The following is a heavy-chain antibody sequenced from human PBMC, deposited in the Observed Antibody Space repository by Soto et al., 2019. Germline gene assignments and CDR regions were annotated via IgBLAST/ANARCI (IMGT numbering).Heavy chain of an antibody. CDR1: GFTFTSSA. Sequence: SVKVSCKASGFTFTSSAVQWVRQARGQRLEWIGWIVVGSGNTNYAQKFQERVTITRDMSTSTAYMELSSLRSEDTAVYYCAANTYGDLYYFDYWGQGTLVTVSS. CDR2: IVVGSGNT. D-gene: IGHD4-17*01. J-gene: IGHJ4*02. V-gene: IGHV1-58*01. CDR3: AANTYGDLYYFDY.